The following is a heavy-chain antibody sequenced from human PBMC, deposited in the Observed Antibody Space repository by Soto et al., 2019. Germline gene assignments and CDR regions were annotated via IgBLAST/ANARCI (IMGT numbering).Heavy chain of an antibody. J-gene: IGHJ4*02. D-gene: IGHD5-12*01. CDR3: AKGAEGYVVSSLAS. CDR1: GFRFSDFA. CDR2: ITGTASST. V-gene: IGHV3-23*01. Sequence: PGGSLRLSCAASGFRFSDFAMTWVRQAPGWGLEWVSAITGTASSTYYADSVKGRFTISRDNSKNTLYLQINSLRAEDTAIYYCAKGAEGYVVSSLASWAQGTLVTVSS.